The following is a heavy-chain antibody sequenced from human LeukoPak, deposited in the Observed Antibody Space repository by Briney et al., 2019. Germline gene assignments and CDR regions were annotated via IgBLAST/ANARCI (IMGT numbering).Heavy chain of an antibody. CDR3: AGGPPPYHYESSGYYLGYYFDY. V-gene: IGHV4-59*01. D-gene: IGHD3-22*01. J-gene: IGHJ4*02. Sequence: PSETLSLTCTVSGGSISSNYWSWIRQPPGKGLEWIGYVYHSESTNYNPSLKSRVTISVDTSKNQFSLKLTSVTAADTALYYCAGGPPPYHYESSGYYLGYYFDYWGQGTVVTVSS. CDR1: GGSISSNY. CDR2: VYHSEST.